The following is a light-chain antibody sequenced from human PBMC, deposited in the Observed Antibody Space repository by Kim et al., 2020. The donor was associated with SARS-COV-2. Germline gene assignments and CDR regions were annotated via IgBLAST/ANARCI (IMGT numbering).Light chain of an antibody. J-gene: IGLJ7*01. CDR1: SFGGRY. Sequence: SVSPGPPATIPGSGDSFGGRYVSWYQQRPGQTPVLVMYQDIERPSGIPDRFSGSNSGNTATLTISGTQAMDEADYYCQAWDINAAIFGGGTQLTVL. CDR2: QDI. CDR3: QAWDINAAI. V-gene: IGLV3-1*01.